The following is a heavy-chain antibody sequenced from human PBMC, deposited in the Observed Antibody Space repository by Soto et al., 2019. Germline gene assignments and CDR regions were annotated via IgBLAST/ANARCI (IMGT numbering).Heavy chain of an antibody. V-gene: IGHV1-3*01. J-gene: IGHJ4*02. CDR2: INAGNGNT. CDR3: ARTPRGFADFWSGYYLPYFDY. D-gene: IGHD3-3*01. CDR1: GYTFTSYA. Sequence: GASVKVSCKASGYTFTSYAMHWVRQAPGQRLEWMGWINAGNGNTKYSQKFQGRATITRDTSASTAYMELSSLRSEDTAVYYCARTPRGFADFWSGYYLPYFDYWGQGALVTVS.